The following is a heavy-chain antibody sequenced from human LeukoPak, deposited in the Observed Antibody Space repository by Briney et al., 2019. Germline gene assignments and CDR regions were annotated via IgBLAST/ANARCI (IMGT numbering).Heavy chain of an antibody. J-gene: IGHJ2*01. V-gene: IGHV3-30*03. CDR3: ARDKGQQLFYWYFDL. CDR1: GFTFSSYG. D-gene: IGHD6-13*01. CDR2: ISYDGSNK. Sequence: PGGSLRLSCAASGFTFSSYGMHWVRQAPGKGLEWVAVISYDGSNKYYADSVKGRFTISRDNSKNTLYLQMNSLRAEDTAVYYCARDKGQQLFYWYFDLWGRGTLVTVSS.